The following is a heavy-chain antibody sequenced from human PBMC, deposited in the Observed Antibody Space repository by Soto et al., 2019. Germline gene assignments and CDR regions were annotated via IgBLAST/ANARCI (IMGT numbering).Heavy chain of an antibody. D-gene: IGHD4-17*01. CDR1: GGRISSYT. CDR2: IIPILGIA. J-gene: IGHJ3*02. V-gene: IGHV1-69*02. CDR3: ARVINGDYVNAFDI. Sequence: SVKLSCEACGGRISSYTISWVRQAPGQGLEWMGRIIPILGIANYAQKFQGRVTITADKSTSTAYMELSSLRSEDTAVYYCARVINGDYVNAFDIWGQGTMVTVSS.